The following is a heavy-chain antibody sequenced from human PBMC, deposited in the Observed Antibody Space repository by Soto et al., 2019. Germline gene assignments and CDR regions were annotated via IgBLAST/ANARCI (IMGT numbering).Heavy chain of an antibody. V-gene: IGHV1-18*01. CDR1: GYTFTSYG. Sequence: ASVKVSCKASGYTFTSYGISWVRQAPGQGLEWMGWISAYNGNTNYAQELQGRVTMTTDTSTSTAYMELRSLRSDDTAVYYCAREDIVVVVAATGPHDAFDIWGQGTMVTVSS. J-gene: IGHJ3*02. D-gene: IGHD2-15*01. CDR3: AREDIVVVVAATGPHDAFDI. CDR2: ISAYNGNT.